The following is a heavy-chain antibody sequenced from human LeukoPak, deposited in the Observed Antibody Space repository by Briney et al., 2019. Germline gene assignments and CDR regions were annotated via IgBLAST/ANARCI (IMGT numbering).Heavy chain of an antibody. CDR1: GYTFTGYY. Sequence: ASVKVSCKASGYTFTGYYMHWVRQAPGQGLEWMGWINPNSGGTNYAQKFQGRVTITRNTSISTAYMELSSLRSEDTAVYYCARLRAIYGSGSYPYWGQGTLVTVSS. CDR2: INPNSGGT. CDR3: ARLRAIYGSGSYPY. D-gene: IGHD3-10*01. J-gene: IGHJ4*02. V-gene: IGHV1-2*02.